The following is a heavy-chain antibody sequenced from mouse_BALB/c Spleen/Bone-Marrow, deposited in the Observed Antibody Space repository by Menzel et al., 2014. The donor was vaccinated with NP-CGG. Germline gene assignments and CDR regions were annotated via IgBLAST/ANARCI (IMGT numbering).Heavy chain of an antibody. Sequence: EVKLVESGGGLVQPGGSRKLSCAASGFTFSSFGMHWVRQAPEKGLEWVAYISSGSSTIYYADTVKGRFTISRDNPKNSLFLQMTSLRSEDTAMYCCARGAARATWFAYWGQGTLVTVSA. CDR2: ISSGSSTI. V-gene: IGHV5-17*02. CDR3: ARGAARATWFAY. CDR1: GFTFSSFG. D-gene: IGHD3-1*01. J-gene: IGHJ3*01.